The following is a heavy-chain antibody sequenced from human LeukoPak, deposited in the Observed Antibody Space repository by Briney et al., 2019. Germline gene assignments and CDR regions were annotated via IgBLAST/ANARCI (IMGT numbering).Heavy chain of an antibody. D-gene: IGHD1-26*01. CDR2: INSDGSST. V-gene: IGHV3-74*01. J-gene: IGHJ4*02. Sequence: GGSLRLSCAASGFTFSSYWMHWVRQAPGKGLVWVSRINSDGSSTSYADSVKGRFTISRDNAKNTLYLQMNSLRAEDTAVYYCARAGGIVGAYFDYWGQGTLVTVSS. CDR1: GFTFSSYW. CDR3: ARAGGIVGAYFDY.